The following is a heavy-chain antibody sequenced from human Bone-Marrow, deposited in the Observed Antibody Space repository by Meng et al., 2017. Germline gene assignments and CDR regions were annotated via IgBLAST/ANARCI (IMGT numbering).Heavy chain of an antibody. CDR1: GGSISSGDYY. J-gene: IGHJ4*02. Sequence: QVQLQESGPGLVKPSQTLSLTCTVSGGSISSGDYYWSWIRQPPGKGLEWIGYIYYSGSTYYNPSLKSRVTISVDTSKNQFSLKLSSVTAADTAVYYCARAPISHLDGTLRAFDYWGQGTLVTVSS. CDR2: IYYSGST. CDR3: ARAPISHLDGTLRAFDY. V-gene: IGHV4-30-4*01.